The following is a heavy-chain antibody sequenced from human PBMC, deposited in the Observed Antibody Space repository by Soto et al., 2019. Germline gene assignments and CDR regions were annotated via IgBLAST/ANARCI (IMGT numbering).Heavy chain of an antibody. CDR1: GYSISSSNW. V-gene: IGHV4-28*03. CDR2: IYYSGTT. J-gene: IGHJ4*02. D-gene: IGHD2-2*01. CDR3: ARGRLVPAVNFDY. Sequence: SETLSLTCAVSGYSISSSNWWGWIRQPPGKGLEWIGYIYYSGTTYYNPSLKSRVTMSVDTSKNQFSLKLTSVTAVDTAVYYCARGRLVPAVNFDYWGLGTLVTVSS.